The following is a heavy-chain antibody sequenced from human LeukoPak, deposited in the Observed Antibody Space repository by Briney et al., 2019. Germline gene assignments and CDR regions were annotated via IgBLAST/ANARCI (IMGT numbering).Heavy chain of an antibody. J-gene: IGHJ4*02. D-gene: IGHD2-2*01. Sequence: GSLRLSCAASGFSFHEYTTHWLRQAPGQGLEWVSLTSWGGGNTYYADSVKGRFIIYRDNSKNSLYLQMNSLRTEDTALYYCAGRYCSSTSCYWPLDYWGQGTLVTVSS. CDR1: GFSFHEYT. CDR3: AGRYCSSTSCYWPLDY. CDR2: TSWGGGNT. V-gene: IGHV3-43*01.